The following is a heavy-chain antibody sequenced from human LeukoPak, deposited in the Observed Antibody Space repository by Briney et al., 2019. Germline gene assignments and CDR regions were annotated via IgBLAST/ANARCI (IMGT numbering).Heavy chain of an antibody. J-gene: IGHJ4*02. D-gene: IGHD6-19*01. CDR1: GFTFSSSA. CDR2: INGSGGRT. CDR3: AKDLSSGSRRAY. V-gene: IGHV3-23*01. Sequence: GGSLRLSCIASGFTFSSSAMSWVRQAPGKGLEWVSDINGSGGRTYYADSVKGRFTISRDNSKNTLYLQMNSLRAEDTGVYYCAKDLSSGSRRAYWGQGTLVTVSS.